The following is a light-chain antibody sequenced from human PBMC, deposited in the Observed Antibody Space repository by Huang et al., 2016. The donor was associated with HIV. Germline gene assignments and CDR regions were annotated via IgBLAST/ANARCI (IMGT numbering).Light chain of an antibody. Sequence: DIQMTQSPSSLSASIGNRVTITCRASESISVYLSWYQQKPGKAPKLLIYAASSLQSGVPSRLSGSGAGTEFTLTISSVQPEDFATYYCQQSHSTPWTFGQGTKVEIK. V-gene: IGKV1-39*01. CDR2: AAS. CDR3: QQSHSTPWT. J-gene: IGKJ1*01. CDR1: ESISVY.